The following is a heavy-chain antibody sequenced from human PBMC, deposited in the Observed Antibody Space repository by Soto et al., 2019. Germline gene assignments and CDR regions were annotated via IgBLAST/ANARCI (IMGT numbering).Heavy chain of an antibody. CDR2: INPGGGST. V-gene: IGHV1-46*01. CDR1: GYTFSSYY. D-gene: IGHD3-10*01. J-gene: IGHJ6*02. Sequence: ASVKVSCKASGYTFSSYYIHWVRQAPGQGLEWMGIINPGGGSTTYAQQFQGRVSMTRDTSTSTVYMELNSLRAEDTAVYYCAKGRGTGPSYYYYGMDVWGQGTTVTVSS. CDR3: AKGRGTGPSYYYYGMDV.